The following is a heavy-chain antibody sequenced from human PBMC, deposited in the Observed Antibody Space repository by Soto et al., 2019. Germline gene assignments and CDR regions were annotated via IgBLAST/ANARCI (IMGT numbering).Heavy chain of an antibody. CDR1: GFTFSSYG. J-gene: IGHJ4*02. Sequence: QVQLVEYGGGVVQPGRSLRLSCAASGFTFSSYGMHWVRQAPGKGLEWVAVIWYDGSNKYYADSVKGRFTISRDNSNNTLYLQMNSLRAEDTAVYYCARDRSPLYSGSPGSLDYWGQGTLVTVSS. CDR2: IWYDGSNK. V-gene: IGHV3-33*01. D-gene: IGHD6-6*01. CDR3: ARDRSPLYSGSPGSLDY.